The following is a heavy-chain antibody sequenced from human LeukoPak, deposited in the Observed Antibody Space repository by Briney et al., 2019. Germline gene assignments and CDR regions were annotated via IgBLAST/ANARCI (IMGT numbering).Heavy chain of an antibody. CDR3: ARAGGAVAEDYYYGMDV. CDR2: MNPNSGNT. D-gene: IGHD6-19*01. V-gene: IGHV1-8*01. CDR1: GYTFTSYD. J-gene: IGHJ6*02. Sequence: ASVKVSCKASGYTFTSYDINWVRQATGQGLEWMGWMNPNSGNTGYAQKFQGRVTMTRNTSISTAYMELSSLRSEDTAVYYCARAGGAVAEDYYYGMDVWGQGTTVTVSS.